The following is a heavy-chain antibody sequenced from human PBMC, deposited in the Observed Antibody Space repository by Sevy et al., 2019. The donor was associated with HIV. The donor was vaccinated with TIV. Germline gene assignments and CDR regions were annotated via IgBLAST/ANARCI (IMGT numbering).Heavy chain of an antibody. Sequence: GGSLRLSCAASGFTVSSNYMSWVRQAPGKGLEWVSVIYSGGSTYYADSVKGRFTISRDNSKNTLYLQMNSLSAEDTAVYYCARDPLGTGTTWGAFDIWGQGTMVTVSS. CDR1: GFTVSSNY. V-gene: IGHV3-53*01. J-gene: IGHJ3*02. D-gene: IGHD1-1*01. CDR3: ARDPLGTGTTWGAFDI. CDR2: IYSGGST.